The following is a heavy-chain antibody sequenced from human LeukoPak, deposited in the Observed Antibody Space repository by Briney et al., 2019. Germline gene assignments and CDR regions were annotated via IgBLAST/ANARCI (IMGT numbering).Heavy chain of an antibody. D-gene: IGHD3-10*01. CDR3: ARGNRQLAYYGSGSRLPYDS. CDR1: GGSFSGYH. V-gene: IGHV4-34*01. Sequence: SETLSLTCAVYGGSFSGYHWSWIRQPPGKGLEWIGEINHSESTNYDPSLKSRVTISIDTSNNQFSLKLSSVTAADTAVYYCARGNRQLAYYGSGSRLPYDSWGQGTLVTVSS. J-gene: IGHJ4*02. CDR2: INHSEST.